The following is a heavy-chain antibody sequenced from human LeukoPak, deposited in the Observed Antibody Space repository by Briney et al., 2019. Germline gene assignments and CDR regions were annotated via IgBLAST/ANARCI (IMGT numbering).Heavy chain of an antibody. V-gene: IGHV3-23*01. CDR3: YYYDSSGFYPQTKIDY. J-gene: IGHJ4*02. CDR2: ITGSGANT. CDR1: GFSFSTYS. Sequence: GGSLTLSCAASGFSFSTYSMSWVRQAPGKGLEWVSGITGSGANTYYADSVKGRFTISRDNSKNTLYLRMNSLRAEDTAVYYCYYYDSSGFYPQTKIDYWGQGTLVTVSS. D-gene: IGHD3-22*01.